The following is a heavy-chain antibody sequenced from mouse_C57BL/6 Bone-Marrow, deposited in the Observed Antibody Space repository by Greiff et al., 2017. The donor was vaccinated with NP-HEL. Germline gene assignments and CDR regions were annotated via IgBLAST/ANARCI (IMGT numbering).Heavy chain of an antibody. CDR2: ISSGGSYT. D-gene: IGHD1-1*01. CDR1: GFTFSNYG. V-gene: IGHV5-6*01. CDR3: ARHQLRYAEY. Sequence: EVHLVESGGDLVKPGGSLKLSCAASGFTFSNYGMSWVRQTPDKRLEWVATISSGGSYTYYPDSVKGRFTIYRDNAKNTLYLQIISLKSEDTAMYDCARHQLRYAEYWGQGNTLTVSS. J-gene: IGHJ2*01.